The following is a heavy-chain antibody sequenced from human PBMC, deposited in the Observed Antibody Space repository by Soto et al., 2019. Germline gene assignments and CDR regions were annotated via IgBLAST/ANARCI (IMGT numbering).Heavy chain of an antibody. CDR2: ITASTTTI. D-gene: IGHD1-1*01. CDR1: GFTFTSYS. V-gene: IGHV3-48*02. Sequence: EVELVESGGGLVQPGGSLRLSCAGSGFTFTSYSVNWVRQAPGKGLEWVSYITASTTTIYYADSVKGRFTISRDNAKNSVYLQMNSLRDEDTAVYYCTRDGRRGYDMDVWGQGTTVTVSS. J-gene: IGHJ6*02. CDR3: TRDGRRGYDMDV.